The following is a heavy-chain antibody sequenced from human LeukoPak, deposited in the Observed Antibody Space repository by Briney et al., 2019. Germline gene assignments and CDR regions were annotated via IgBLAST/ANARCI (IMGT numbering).Heavy chain of an antibody. CDR3: AKDHYWSIDY. J-gene: IGHJ4*02. CDR2: ISGSGGGA. V-gene: IGHV3-23*01. CDR1: GFTFSSYA. D-gene: IGHD3-3*01. Sequence: GGSLRLSCAASGFTFSSYAMSWVRQAPGKGLEWVSAISGSGGGAYYADSVKGRFTISRDIAKNTLYLQMNSLRAEDTGVYYCAKDHYWSIDYWGRGTLVTVSS.